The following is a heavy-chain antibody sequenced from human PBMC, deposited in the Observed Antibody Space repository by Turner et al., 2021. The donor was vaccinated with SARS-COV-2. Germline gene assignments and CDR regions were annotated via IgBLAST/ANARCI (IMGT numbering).Heavy chain of an antibody. CDR1: GFTFSNYW. Sequence: DVQLVESGGGLVQPGGSLRLSCATSGFTFSNYWMSWFRQAPGKGLEWVAGIKQDGSEKYYVGSVKGRFTISRDNAKKSLYLQMNSLRAEDTAMYYCASTTVVTPYWGQGTLVTVSS. CDR2: IKQDGSEK. V-gene: IGHV3-7*01. CDR3: ASTTVVTPY. D-gene: IGHD4-17*01. J-gene: IGHJ4*02.